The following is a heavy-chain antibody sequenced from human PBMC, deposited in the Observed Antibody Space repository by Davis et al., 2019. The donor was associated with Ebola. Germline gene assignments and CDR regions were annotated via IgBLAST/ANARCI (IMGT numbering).Heavy chain of an antibody. CDR3: ARLPNWVICTGGSCYVFDY. D-gene: IGHD2-15*01. V-gene: IGHV5-51*01. Sequence: GESLKISCKTSGYSFAHYWVAWLRQMPGKGLEWMGMIYPGDSHTRYSPSFQGQVTFSDDKSISAAFLQWNSLEPSDTAIYYCARLPNWVICTGGSCYVFDYWGQGTLVTVSS. CDR2: IYPGDSHT. J-gene: IGHJ4*02. CDR1: GYSFAHYW.